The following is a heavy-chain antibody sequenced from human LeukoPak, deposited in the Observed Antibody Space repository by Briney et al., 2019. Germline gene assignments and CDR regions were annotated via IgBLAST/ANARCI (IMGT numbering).Heavy chain of an antibody. Sequence: GGSLRLSCAASGFTFSSYSMNWVRQAPGKGLEWVSSISSSSSYIYYADSVKGRFTISRDNAKNSLYLQMNSLRAEDTAVYYCARVFYGDNSAFDYWGQGTLVTVSS. CDR2: ISSSSSYI. J-gene: IGHJ4*02. V-gene: IGHV3-21*01. D-gene: IGHD4-23*01. CDR3: ARVFYGDNSAFDY. CDR1: GFTFSSYS.